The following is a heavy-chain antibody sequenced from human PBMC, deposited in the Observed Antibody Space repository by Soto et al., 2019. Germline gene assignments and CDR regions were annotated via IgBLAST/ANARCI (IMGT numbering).Heavy chain of an antibody. J-gene: IGHJ4*02. Sequence: PGGSLRLACAASGFTFSGSAMHWVRQASGKGLEWVGRIRSKANSYATAYAASVKGRFTISRDDSKNTAYLQMNSLKTEDTAVYYCTRQKYSSGPYSIDYWGQGTLVTVSS. CDR2: IRSKANSYAT. CDR3: TRQKYSSGPYSIDY. D-gene: IGHD6-19*01. V-gene: IGHV3-73*01. CDR1: GFTFSGSA.